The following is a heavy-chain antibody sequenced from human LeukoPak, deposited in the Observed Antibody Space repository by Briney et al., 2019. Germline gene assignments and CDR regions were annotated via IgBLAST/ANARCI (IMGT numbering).Heavy chain of an antibody. V-gene: IGHV4-30-4*01. J-gene: IGHJ4*02. Sequence: SQTLSLTCTVSGGSISSGDYYWSWIRQPPGKGLEWIGYIYYSGSTYYNPSLKSRVTISVDTSKNQFSLKLSSVTAADTAVYYCARGKGGSGSYYPWYFDYWGQGTLVTASS. CDR3: ARGKGGSGSYYPWYFDY. CDR1: GGSISSGDYY. D-gene: IGHD3-10*01. CDR2: IYYSGST.